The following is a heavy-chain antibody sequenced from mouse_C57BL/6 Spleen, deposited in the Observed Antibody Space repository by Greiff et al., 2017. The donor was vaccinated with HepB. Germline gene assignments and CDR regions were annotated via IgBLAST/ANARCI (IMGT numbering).Heavy chain of an antibody. Sequence: QVQLKESGPELVKPGASVKISCKASGYAFSSSWMNWVKQRPGKGLEWIGRIYPGDGDTNYNGKFKGKATLTADKSSSTAYMQLSSLTSEDSAVYFCAIWDEYYFDYWGQGTTLTVSS. CDR1: GYAFSSSW. J-gene: IGHJ2*01. V-gene: IGHV1-82*01. CDR2: IYPGDGDT. CDR3: AIWDEYYFDY. D-gene: IGHD4-1*01.